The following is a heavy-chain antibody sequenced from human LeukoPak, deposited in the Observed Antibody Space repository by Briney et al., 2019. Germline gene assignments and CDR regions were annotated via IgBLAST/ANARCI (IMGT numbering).Heavy chain of an antibody. D-gene: IGHD6-19*01. J-gene: IGHJ6*03. CDR2: IYWDEDK. CDR3: AHRRAYTSPSYMDV. CDR1: GFSLSTSGVS. V-gene: IGHV2-5*02. Sequence: SPPTPAKPTQTLTLTCTFSGFSLSTSGVSVGWIRQPPGKALEWLALIYWDEDKRYSPSLKSRLTITKDTSKNQVVLTMTNMDPVDTATYYCAHRRAYTSPSYMDVWGKRPTDTVSS.